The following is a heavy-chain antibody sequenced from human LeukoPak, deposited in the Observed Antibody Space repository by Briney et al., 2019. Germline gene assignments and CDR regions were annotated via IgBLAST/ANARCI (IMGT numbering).Heavy chain of an antibody. CDR2: IRYDGSNK. J-gene: IGHJ4*02. CDR1: GFPFSSYG. Sequence: GGSLRLSCAASGFPFSSYGMHWVRQAPAKGLEWVAFIRYDGSNKYYADSVRGRFTISRDNSKNTVSLQMNSLRTEDTAVYFCLKNINSYCRDDCFSNGGQGTLVIVSS. CDR3: LKNINSYCRDDCFSN. V-gene: IGHV3-30*02. D-gene: IGHD2-21*01.